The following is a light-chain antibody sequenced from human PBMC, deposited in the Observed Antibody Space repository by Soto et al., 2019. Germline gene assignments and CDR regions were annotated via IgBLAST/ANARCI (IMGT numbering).Light chain of an antibody. CDR1: SSDVGGYNY. CDR2: EVS. V-gene: IGLV2-8*01. J-gene: IGLJ1*01. Sequence: SVLTKPPSANWSPGHSVTLFFTGTSSDVGGYNYVSWYQQHPGKAPKLMIYEVSKRPSGVPDRFSGSKSGNTASLTVSGLQAEDEADYCCSSYAGSNKGVFGTGTKVTVL. CDR3: SSYAGSNKGV.